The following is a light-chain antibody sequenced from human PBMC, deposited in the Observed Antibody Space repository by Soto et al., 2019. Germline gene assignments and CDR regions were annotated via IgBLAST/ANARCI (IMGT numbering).Light chain of an antibody. CDR2: GTF. J-gene: IGKJ2*01. CDR3: QQYGSSPYT. CDR1: ESISSNY. V-gene: IGKV3-20*01. Sequence: EIVLTQSPGTLSLSPGERATLSCRASESISSNYLAWYQQKPGQAPRLLIYGTFNRATGIPDRFSGSGSGTDFTLTISRLEPEDCAVYFCQQYGSSPYTFGQGTKLEI.